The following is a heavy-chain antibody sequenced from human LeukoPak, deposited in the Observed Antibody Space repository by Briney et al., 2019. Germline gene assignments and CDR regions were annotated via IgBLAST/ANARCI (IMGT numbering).Heavy chain of an antibody. J-gene: IGHJ4*02. D-gene: IGHD3-3*01. CDR2: INPTSGST. CDR1: GYTFTSYY. CDR3: ARTLEWLLSSLEY. V-gene: IGHV1-46*01. Sequence: GESLMISCKGSGYTFTSYYMHWVRQAPGQGLEWMGIINPTSGSTSYAQKFQGRVTMTRDTSTSTVYMELSSLRSEDTAVYYCARTLEWLLSSLEYWGQGTLVTVSS.